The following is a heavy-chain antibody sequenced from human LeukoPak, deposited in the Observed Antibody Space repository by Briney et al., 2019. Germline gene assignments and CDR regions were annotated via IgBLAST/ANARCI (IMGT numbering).Heavy chain of an antibody. V-gene: IGHV3-53*04. J-gene: IGHJ4*02. CDR1: GFTVSSDY. CDR2: IYSGGST. Sequence: GGSLRPSCAASGFTVSSDYMSWVRQAPGKGLEWVSVIYSGGSTYYADSVKGRFTISRHNSKNTLYLQMNSLRAEDTAVYYCATSPPNCSGGSCYFDYWGQGTLVTVSS. D-gene: IGHD2-15*01. CDR3: ATSPPNCSGGSCYFDY.